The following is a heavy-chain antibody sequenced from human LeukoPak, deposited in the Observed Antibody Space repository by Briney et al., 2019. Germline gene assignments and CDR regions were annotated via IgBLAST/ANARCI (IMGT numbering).Heavy chain of an antibody. CDR2: MNPNSGNT. V-gene: IGHV1-8*01. J-gene: IGHJ1*01. CDR3: AIEPRAATVSEYFQH. Sequence: ASVKVSCKASGYTFTSYDINWVRQATGQGLEWMGWMNPNSGNTGYAQKFQGRVTTTRNTSISTAYMELSSLRSEDTAVYYCAIEPRAATVSEYFQHWGQGTLVTVSS. CDR1: GYTFTSYD. D-gene: IGHD2-15*01.